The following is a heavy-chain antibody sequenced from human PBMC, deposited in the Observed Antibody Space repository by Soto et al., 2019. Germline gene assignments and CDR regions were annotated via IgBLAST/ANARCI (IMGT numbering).Heavy chain of an antibody. D-gene: IGHD3-10*01. CDR1: KYTFISYH. V-gene: IGHV1-46*01. Sequence: ASVKVSCKASKYTFISYHIHWVRRAPGQGLGWLGIINPSGAYTSYAQKFQGRVTMTRDTSTSTVYMELSSLRFEDTAMYYCARDISLSMVRGVISHWGQGTLVTDSS. CDR2: INPSGAYT. CDR3: ARDISLSMVRGVISH. J-gene: IGHJ4*02.